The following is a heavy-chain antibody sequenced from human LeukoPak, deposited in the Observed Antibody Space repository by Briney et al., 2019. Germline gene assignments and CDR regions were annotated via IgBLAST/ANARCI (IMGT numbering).Heavy chain of an antibody. D-gene: IGHD3-22*01. CDR3: AREVDSSGYWGGYFDY. Sequence: ASVKVSCKASGYTFTSYYMHRVRQAPGQGLEWMGIINPSGGSTSYAQKFQGRVTMTRDTSTSTVYMELSSLRSEDTAVYYCAREVDSSGYWGGYFDYWGQGTLVTVSS. V-gene: IGHV1-46*01. J-gene: IGHJ4*02. CDR2: INPSGGST. CDR1: GYTFTSYY.